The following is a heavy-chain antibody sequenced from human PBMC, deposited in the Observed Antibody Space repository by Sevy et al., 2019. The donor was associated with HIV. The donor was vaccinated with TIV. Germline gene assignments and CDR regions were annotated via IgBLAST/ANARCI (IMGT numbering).Heavy chain of an antibody. Sequence: SETLSLTCTVSGGSISSYYWSWIRQPPGKRLEWIGYIYYSGSTNYNPSLKSRVTISVDTSKNQFSLKLRSVTTADTAVYYCARESYDILPGSRGMDVWGQGTTVTVSS. V-gene: IGHV4-59*01. CDR1: GGSISSYY. CDR2: IYYSGST. D-gene: IGHD3-9*01. J-gene: IGHJ6*02. CDR3: ARESYDILPGSRGMDV.